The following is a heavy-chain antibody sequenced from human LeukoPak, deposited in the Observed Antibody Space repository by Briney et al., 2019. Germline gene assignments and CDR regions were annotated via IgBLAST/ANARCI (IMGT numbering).Heavy chain of an antibody. CDR1: GFTFSSYG. V-gene: IGHV3-30*02. J-gene: IGHJ4*02. D-gene: IGHD3-9*01. CDR2: IRYDGSNK. Sequence: PGGSLRPSCAASGFTFSSYGMHWVRQAPGKGLEWVAFIRYDGSNKYYADSVKGRFTISRDNFKNTLYLQMNSLRAEDTAVYYCAKDYDFLTGAPDFDYWGQGTLVTVSS. CDR3: AKDYDFLTGAPDFDY.